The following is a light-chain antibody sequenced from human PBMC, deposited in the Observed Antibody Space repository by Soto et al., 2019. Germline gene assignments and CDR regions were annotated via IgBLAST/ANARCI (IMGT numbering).Light chain of an antibody. CDR2: GAS. J-gene: IGKJ1*01. CDR3: LQDYNYPWT. Sequence: AVQMTQSPSSLSASVGDRVTITCRASQGIRNDLGWYQQKPGKAPKLLIYGASTLQSGVPSRFSGSGSGTDFTLTISSLQPEDFATYYCLQDYNYPWTFGQGTKVDIK. V-gene: IGKV1-6*01. CDR1: QGIRND.